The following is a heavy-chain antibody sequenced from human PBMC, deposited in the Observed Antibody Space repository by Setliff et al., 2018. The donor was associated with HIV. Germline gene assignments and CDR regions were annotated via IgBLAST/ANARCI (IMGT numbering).Heavy chain of an antibody. Sequence: GESLKISCHLSGYSFVDFWIGWVRQMPGKGLEWVGSVYPGDSDTRYSPSFQGQDTISADKSISTAYLQWSSLKASDTAMYYCARQGVGIAVAGNRYFDLWGRGTLVT. J-gene: IGHJ2*01. CDR3: ARQGVGIAVAGNRYFDL. D-gene: IGHD6-19*01. V-gene: IGHV5-51*01. CDR2: VYPGDSDT. CDR1: GYSFVDFW.